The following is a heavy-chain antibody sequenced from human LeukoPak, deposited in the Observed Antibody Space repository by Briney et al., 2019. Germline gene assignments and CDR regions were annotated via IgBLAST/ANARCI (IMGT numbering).Heavy chain of an antibody. CDR1: GFTFSSYW. D-gene: IGHD6-13*01. V-gene: IGHV3-7*01. CDR3: AREGITAAADF. CDR2: IKQDGSEK. J-gene: IGHJ4*02. Sequence: GGSLRLSCAASGFTFSSYWMSWVRRAPGKGLEWVANIKQDGSEKYYVDSVKGRFTISRDNAKNSLYLQMDSLRAEDTAVYYCAREGITAAADFWGQGTLVTVSS.